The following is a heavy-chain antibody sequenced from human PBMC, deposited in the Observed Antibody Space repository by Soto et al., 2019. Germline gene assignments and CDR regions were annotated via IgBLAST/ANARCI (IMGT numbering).Heavy chain of an antibody. CDR1: GFTFSDYY. V-gene: IGHV3-11*01. CDR3: ARGYSGSYSTPYYFDY. Sequence: PGGSLRLSCAASGFTFSDYYMSWIRQAPGKGLECVSYISSSGSTIYYADSVKGRFTISRDNAKNSLYLQMNSLRAEDTAVYYCARGYSGSYSTPYYFDYWGRGTLVTVS. CDR2: ISSSGSTI. D-gene: IGHD1-26*01. J-gene: IGHJ4*02.